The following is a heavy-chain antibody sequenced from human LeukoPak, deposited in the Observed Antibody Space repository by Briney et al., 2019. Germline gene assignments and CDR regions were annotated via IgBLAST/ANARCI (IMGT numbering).Heavy chain of an antibody. V-gene: IGHV1-58*01. CDR1: GFTFSTSA. CDR2: LVVGSGNT. CDR3: AADGDSSGYYYGKVARGWLDP. J-gene: IGHJ5*02. Sequence: RAASVKVSCKASGFTFSTSAVQWVRQARGQRLEWIGWLVVGSGNTNYAQKFQGRVTITRNMSLSTVYMELSSLRSEDTAVYYCAADGDSSGYYYGKVARGWLDPWGQGTLVTVSS. D-gene: IGHD3-22*01.